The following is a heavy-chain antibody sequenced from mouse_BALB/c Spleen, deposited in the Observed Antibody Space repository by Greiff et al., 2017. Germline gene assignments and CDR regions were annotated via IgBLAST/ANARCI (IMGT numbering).Heavy chain of an antibody. CDR3: VRDDRSSLRLRGWYFDV. V-gene: IGHV2-9-2*01. CDR2: IWTGGGT. Sequence: QVQLKESGPGLVAPSQSLSITCTVSGFSLTSYDISWIRQPPGKGLEWLGVIWTGGGTNYNSAFMSRLSISKDNSKSQVFLKMNSLQTDDTAIYYCVRDDRSSLRLRGWYFDVWGAGTTVTVSS. D-gene: IGHD1-2*01. CDR1: GFSLTSYD. J-gene: IGHJ1*01.